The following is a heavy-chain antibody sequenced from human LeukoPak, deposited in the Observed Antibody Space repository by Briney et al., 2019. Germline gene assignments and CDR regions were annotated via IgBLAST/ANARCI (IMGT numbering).Heavy chain of an antibody. CDR3: ASDPNFGYSFDY. Sequence: GRSLRLSCAASGFTFSSYAMHWVRQAPGKGLEWVAVISYDGSNKYYADSVKGRFTISRDNSKNTLYLQMNSLRAEDTAVYYCASDPNFGYSFDYWGQGILVTVSS. J-gene: IGHJ4*02. CDR2: ISYDGSNK. D-gene: IGHD5-18*01. CDR1: GFTFSSYA. V-gene: IGHV3-30*01.